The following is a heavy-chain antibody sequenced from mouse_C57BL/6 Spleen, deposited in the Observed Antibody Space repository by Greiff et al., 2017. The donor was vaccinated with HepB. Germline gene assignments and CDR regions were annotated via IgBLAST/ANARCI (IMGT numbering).Heavy chain of an antibody. CDR2: IDPSDSYT. Sequence: VQLQQPGAELVMPGASVKLSCKASGYTFTSYWMHWVKQRPGQGLEWIGEIDPSDSYTNYNQKFKGKSTLTVDKSSSTAYMQLSSLTSEDSAVYYCARTGYYDYLDVWGTGTTVTVSS. J-gene: IGHJ1*03. V-gene: IGHV1-69*01. CDR1: GYTFTSYW. D-gene: IGHD2-4*01. CDR3: ARTGYYDYLDV.